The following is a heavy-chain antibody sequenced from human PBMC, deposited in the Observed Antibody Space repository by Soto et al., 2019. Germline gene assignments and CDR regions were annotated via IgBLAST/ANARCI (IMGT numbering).Heavy chain of an antibody. V-gene: IGHV3-33*01. CDR3: ARDTWGLDY. CDR2: IWYDGSKK. Sequence: GGSLRLSCTASGFSFMSYGMHWVRQAPGKGLEWVAVIWYDGSKKYYGDSVKGRFTISRDDSKSTVYLHMNSLRAEDTAVYYCARDTWGLDYWGQGTQVTVSS. J-gene: IGHJ4*02. CDR1: GFSFMSYG. D-gene: IGHD3-16*01.